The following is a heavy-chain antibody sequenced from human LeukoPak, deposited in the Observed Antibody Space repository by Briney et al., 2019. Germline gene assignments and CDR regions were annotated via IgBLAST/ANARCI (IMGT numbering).Heavy chain of an antibody. V-gene: IGHV3-23*01. CDR3: AKASWVSSTDAVR. Sequence: PGGSLRLSCAASGLSFSSFAMSWVRQGPARGLEWVSSIRGNGGTFYADSVKGRFTLSSDSSRNTVYFQLNNLRVEDTAIYYCAKASWVSSTDAVRWGQGPLVTVSS. D-gene: IGHD3-16*01. J-gene: IGHJ4*02. CDR2: IRGNGGT. CDR1: GLSFSSFA.